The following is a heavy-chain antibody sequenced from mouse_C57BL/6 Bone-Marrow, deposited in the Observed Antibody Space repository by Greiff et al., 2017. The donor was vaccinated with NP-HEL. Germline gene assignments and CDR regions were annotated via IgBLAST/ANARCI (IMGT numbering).Heavy chain of an antibody. CDR1: GFSFNTYA. Sequence: EVKLVESGGGLVQPKGSLKLSCAASGFSFNTYAMNWVRQAPGKGLEWVARIRSKSNNYATYYADSVKDRFTISRDDSESMLYLQMNNLKTEDTAMYYCVRLYGSSCMDYWGQGTSVTVSS. J-gene: IGHJ4*01. D-gene: IGHD1-1*01. CDR2: IRSKSNNYAT. CDR3: VRLYGSSCMDY. V-gene: IGHV10-1*01.